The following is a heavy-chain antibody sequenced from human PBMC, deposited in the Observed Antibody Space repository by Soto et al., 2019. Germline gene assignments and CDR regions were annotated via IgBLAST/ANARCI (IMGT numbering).Heavy chain of an antibody. CDR1: GYTFTSYG. CDR2: ISAYNGNT. V-gene: IGHV1-18*01. J-gene: IGHJ4*02. CDR3: ARDRPQQWLVRGTGFDY. D-gene: IGHD6-19*01. Sequence: QVQLVQSGAEVKKPGASVKVSCKASGYTFTSYGISWVRQAPGQGLEWMGWISAYNGNTNYAQKLQGRVTMTTDTSTSTAYMELRSLRSDVTAVYYCARDRPQQWLVRGTGFDYWGQGTLVTVSS.